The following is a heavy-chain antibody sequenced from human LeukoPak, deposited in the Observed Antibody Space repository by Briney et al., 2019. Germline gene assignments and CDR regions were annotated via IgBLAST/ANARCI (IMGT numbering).Heavy chain of an antibody. CDR3: ARFSGVGSRFDP. Sequence: SETLSLTCTVSGDSISTHRYYWGWIRQPPRKGLEWIGSFYYSGSTYYHPSLKNRVAISMDTSKNQFFLRLSSVTAADTAVYFCARFSGVGSRFDPWGQGTLVTVSS. D-gene: IGHD1-26*01. CDR2: FYYSGST. CDR1: GDSISTHRYY. J-gene: IGHJ5*02. V-gene: IGHV4-39*01.